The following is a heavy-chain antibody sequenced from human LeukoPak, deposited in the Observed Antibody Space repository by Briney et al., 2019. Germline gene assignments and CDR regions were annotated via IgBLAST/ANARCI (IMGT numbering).Heavy chain of an antibody. CDR3: ARAGCSSTSCYTGAFDI. D-gene: IGHD2-2*02. V-gene: IGHV3-21*01. J-gene: IGHJ3*02. CDR2: ISSSSSYI. CDR1: GFTFSSYS. Sequence: GGSLRLSCAASGFTFSSYSMNWVRQAPGKGLEWVSSISSSSSYIYYAHSVKGRFTISRDNAKNSLYLQMNSLRAEDTAVYYCARAGCSSTSCYTGAFDIWGQGTMVTVSS.